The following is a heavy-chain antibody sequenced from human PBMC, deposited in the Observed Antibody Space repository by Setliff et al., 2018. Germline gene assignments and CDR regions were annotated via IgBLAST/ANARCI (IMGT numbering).Heavy chain of an antibody. CDR1: GFTFSSYW. CDR3: ARAYYGTVNGYYSRVPYGMDV. D-gene: IGHD3-9*01. CDR2: VNDDGSSA. V-gene: IGHV3-74*03. J-gene: IGHJ6*02. Sequence: GGSLRLSCAASGFTFSSYWMHWVRQDPGKGLVWVSRVNDDGSSAMYADSVKGRFTMSRDNAKNTLYLQMNSLRAEDTAVYYCARAYYGTVNGYYSRVPYGMDVWGQGTTVTVSS.